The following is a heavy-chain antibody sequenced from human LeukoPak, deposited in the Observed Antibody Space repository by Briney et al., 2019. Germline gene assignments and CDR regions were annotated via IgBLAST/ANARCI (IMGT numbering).Heavy chain of an antibody. V-gene: IGHV4-34*01. CDR3: ARLKLHGSGSYYLGWFDP. D-gene: IGHD3-10*01. J-gene: IGHJ5*02. CDR1: GGSFSGYY. CDR2: INHSGST. Sequence: PSETLSLTCAVYGGSFSGYYWSWIRQPPGKGLEWIGEINHSGSTNYNPSLKSRVTMSVDTSKNQFSLKLSSVTAADTAVYYCARLKLHGSGSYYLGWFDPWGQGTLVTVSS.